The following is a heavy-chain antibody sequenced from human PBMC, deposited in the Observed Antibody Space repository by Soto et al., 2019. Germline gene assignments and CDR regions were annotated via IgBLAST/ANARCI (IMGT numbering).Heavy chain of an antibody. V-gene: IGHV1-3*05. CDR2: INAGNGNT. CDR1: GYTFTSYA. D-gene: IGHD6-13*01. J-gene: IGHJ4*01. CDR3: ARAIAPYYFDY. Sequence: QVQLVQSGAEEKKPGASVKVSCKASGYTFTSYAMHSVRQAPGQRLEWMGWINAGNGNTKYSQKFQGRVTITRDTSASTAYMELSSLSSEDTAVYYCARAIAPYYFDYWGHRTPVTVS.